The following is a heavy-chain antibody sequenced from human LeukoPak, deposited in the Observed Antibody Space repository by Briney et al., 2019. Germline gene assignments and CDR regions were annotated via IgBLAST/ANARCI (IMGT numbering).Heavy chain of an antibody. CDR1: GGSISSYY. CDR2: IFYSGST. J-gene: IGHJ4*02. CDR3: ARSYGSGSSSVGYFDY. Sequence: SETLSLTCTVSGGSISSYYWSWIRQPPGKGLEWIGYIFYSGSTNYNPSLKSRVTISVDMSRNQFSLKLSSVTAADTAVYYCARSYGSGSSSVGYFDYWGQGTLVTVSS. D-gene: IGHD3-10*01. V-gene: IGHV4-59*08.